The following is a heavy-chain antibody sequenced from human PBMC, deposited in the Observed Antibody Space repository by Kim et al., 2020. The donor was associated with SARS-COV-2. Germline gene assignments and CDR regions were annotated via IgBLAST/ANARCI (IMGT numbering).Heavy chain of an antibody. D-gene: IGHD1-26*01. J-gene: IGHJ3*01. V-gene: IGHV1-18*01. Sequence: YKGNTNHAQKLQGRVTMTTDTSTSTAYMELRSLRSDDTAVYYCARDSGSYWGQGTMVTVSS. CDR3: ARDSGSY. CDR2: YKGNT.